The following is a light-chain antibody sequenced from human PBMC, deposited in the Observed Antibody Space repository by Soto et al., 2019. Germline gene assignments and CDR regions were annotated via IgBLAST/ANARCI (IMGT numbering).Light chain of an antibody. J-gene: IGKJ1*01. Sequence: DIQMTQSPCSLSASVEDRVILTCRASQSISNHLNWYQQKPGKAPKLLIFAESSLQSGVTSRFSGSRSGPDFTLNIRTLQPEDFATYYCQQSYSSPPTFGHGTKV. CDR2: AES. CDR1: QSISNH. V-gene: IGKV1-39*01. CDR3: QQSYSSPPT.